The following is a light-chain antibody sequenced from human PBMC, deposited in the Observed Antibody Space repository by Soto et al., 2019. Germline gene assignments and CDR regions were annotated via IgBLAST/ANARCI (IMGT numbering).Light chain of an antibody. J-gene: IGKJ1*01. CDR1: QSVSSSY. CDR3: QQCGSSPS. CDR2: DTS. Sequence: EIVLTQSPGTLSLSPGERATLSCKASQSVSSSYLAWYQQKPDQAPRLLIYDTSSRATGIPDRFSGSGSGTDFTLAISRLEPEDFSGYYCQQCGSSPSFGQGTKVELK. V-gene: IGKV3-20*01.